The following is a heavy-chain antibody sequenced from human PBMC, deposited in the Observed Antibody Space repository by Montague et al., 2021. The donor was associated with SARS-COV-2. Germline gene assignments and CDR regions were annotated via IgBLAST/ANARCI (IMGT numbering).Heavy chain of an antibody. CDR2: INHSGST. CDR3: ARAPPPIFGVVTSYYYYGMDV. D-gene: IGHD3-3*01. Sequence: SETLSLTCAVYGGSFSGYYWSWIRQPPGKGLERIGEINHSGSTNYNPSLKSRVTISVDTSKNQFSLKLSSVTAADTAVYYCARAPPPIFGVVTSYYYYGMDVWGQGTTVTVSS. J-gene: IGHJ6*02. V-gene: IGHV4-34*01. CDR1: GGSFSGYY.